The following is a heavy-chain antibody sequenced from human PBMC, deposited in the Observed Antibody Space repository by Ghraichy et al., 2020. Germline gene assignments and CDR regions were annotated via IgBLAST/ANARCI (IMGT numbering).Heavy chain of an antibody. J-gene: IGHJ5*02. V-gene: IGHV4-39*07. CDR3: ARDRGSSSWYSGFDP. CDR2: IYYSGST. Sequence: SQTLSLTCTVSGGSISSSSYYWGWIRQPPGKGLEWIGSIYYSGSTYYNPSLKSRVTISVDTSKNQFSLKLSSVTAADTAVYYCARDRGSSSWYSGFDPWGQGTLVTVSS. CDR1: GGSISSSSYY. D-gene: IGHD6-13*01.